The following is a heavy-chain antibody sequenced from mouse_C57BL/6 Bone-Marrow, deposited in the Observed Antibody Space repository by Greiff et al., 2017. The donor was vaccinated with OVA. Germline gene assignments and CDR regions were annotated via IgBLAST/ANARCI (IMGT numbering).Heavy chain of an antibody. J-gene: IGHJ4*01. D-gene: IGHD2-5*01. CDR2: IYPRSGNT. Sequence: QVQLQQSGAELGRPGASVKLSCKASGYTFTSYGISWVKQRTGQGLEWIGEIYPRSGNTYYNEKFKGKATLTADKSSSTAYMELRSLTSEDSAVYFCAWSNFHYYAMDYWGQGTSVTVSS. CDR1: GYTFTSYG. CDR3: AWSNFHYYAMDY. V-gene: IGHV1-81*01.